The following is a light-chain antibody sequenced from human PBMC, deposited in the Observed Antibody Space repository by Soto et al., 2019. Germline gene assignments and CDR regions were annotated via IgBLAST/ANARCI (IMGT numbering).Light chain of an antibody. CDR2: VVS. Sequence: QSVLTQPASVSGSPGQWITISCTGTSSDVGEYKYVSWYQQHQGKAPKGRLYVVSNRPSGVSNRFSGSKSGNTASLTISGLQAEDEADYYCSSYTSSSTYVFGTGTKVTVL. CDR3: SSYTSSSTYV. CDR1: SSDVGEYKY. V-gene: IGLV2-14*01. J-gene: IGLJ1*01.